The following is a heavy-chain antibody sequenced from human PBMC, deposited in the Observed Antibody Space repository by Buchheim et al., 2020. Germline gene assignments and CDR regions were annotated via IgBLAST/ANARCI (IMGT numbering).Heavy chain of an antibody. D-gene: IGHD3-16*01. CDR1: GFTFSSYG. CDR2: ISYDGSNK. CDR3: AKEIWGGAGMDV. V-gene: IGHV3-30*18. J-gene: IGHJ6*02. Sequence: QVQLVESGGGVVQPGRSLRLSCAASGFTFSSYGMHWVRQAPGKGLEWVAVISYDGSNKYYADSVKGRFTISRDNSKKPLYLQMNSLRAEDTAVYYCAKEIWGGAGMDVWGQGTT.